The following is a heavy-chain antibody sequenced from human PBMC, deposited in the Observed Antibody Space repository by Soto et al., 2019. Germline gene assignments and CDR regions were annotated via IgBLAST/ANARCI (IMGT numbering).Heavy chain of an antibody. V-gene: IGHV4-59*08. J-gene: IGHJ4*02. CDR2: ISYSGAT. CDR1: GGPXSXYY. D-gene: IGHD1-1*01. CDR3: ASALPLDGYMYSFNS. Sequence: LTCTVSGGPXSXYYWSWIRQPPGKGLECLGYISYSGATNYNPSLKSRVTMSIDTSKNQFSLQLNSVTAADTAGYYCASALPLDGYMYSFNSWAKGPLVTVPS.